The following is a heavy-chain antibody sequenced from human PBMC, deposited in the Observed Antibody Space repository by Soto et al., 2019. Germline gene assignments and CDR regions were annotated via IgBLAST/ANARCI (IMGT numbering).Heavy chain of an antibody. Sequence: GGSLRLSCAASGFTFSSYAMHWVRQAPGKGLEWVAVISYDGSNKYYADSVKGRFTISRDNSKNTLYLQMNSRRAEDTAVYYFARTGALLWFGEEDLQTYYYYGMDVWRQGTTVTVSS. CDR1: GFTFSSYA. D-gene: IGHD3-10*01. CDR2: ISYDGSNK. V-gene: IGHV3-30-3*01. CDR3: ARTGALLWFGEEDLQTYYYYGMDV. J-gene: IGHJ6*02.